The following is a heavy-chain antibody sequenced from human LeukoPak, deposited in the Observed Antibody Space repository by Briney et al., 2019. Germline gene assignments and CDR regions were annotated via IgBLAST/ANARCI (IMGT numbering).Heavy chain of an antibody. CDR2: ITGSGVTS. J-gene: IGHJ4*02. CDR1: GFTFSSYS. Sequence: PGGSLRLSCAASGFTFSSYSMSWVRQAPGKGLEWVSLITGSGVTSNYADSVKGRFTISRDNSKNTLYLHMNSLKGEDTATYFCTREADPAFSASSSPDFWGQGTPVTVS. V-gene: IGHV3-23*01. CDR3: TREADPAFSASSSPDF. D-gene: IGHD6-6*01.